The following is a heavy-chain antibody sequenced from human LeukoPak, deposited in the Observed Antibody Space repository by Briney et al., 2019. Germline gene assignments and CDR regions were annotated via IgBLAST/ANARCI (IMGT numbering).Heavy chain of an antibody. CDR3: ARGSTEYYYDSSGYLYFQH. J-gene: IGHJ1*01. Sequence: GASVKVSCKAFGYTFTSNYMHWVRQAPGQGPEWMGVISPSGGSTTYAQKFQGRVTLTRDMSTSTAYMELRSLRSDDTAVYYCARGSTEYYYDSSGYLYFQHWGQGTLVTVSS. CDR2: ISPSGGST. D-gene: IGHD3-22*01. V-gene: IGHV1-46*01. CDR1: GYTFTSNY.